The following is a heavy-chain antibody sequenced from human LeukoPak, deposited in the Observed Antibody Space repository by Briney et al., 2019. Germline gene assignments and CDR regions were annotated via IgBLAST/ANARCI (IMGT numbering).Heavy chain of an antibody. CDR2: ISSNGDNT. V-gene: IGHV3-64D*06. CDR1: GFTFSTYV. CDR3: VRGTGY. J-gene: IGHJ4*02. Sequence: GGSLRLSCSVSGFTFSTYVMHWVRQAPGKGLEYVSAISSNGDNTYYADSVKGRFTISRDNSKNTLYLQMSSLRANDTAVYYCVRGTGYWGQGTLVTVSS.